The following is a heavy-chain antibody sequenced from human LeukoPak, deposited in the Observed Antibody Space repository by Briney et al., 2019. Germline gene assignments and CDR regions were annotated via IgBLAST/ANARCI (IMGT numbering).Heavy chain of an antibody. V-gene: IGHV4-30-2*01. J-gene: IGHJ4*02. CDR1: GGSISSGGYY. D-gene: IGHD4-23*01. CDR2: IYHSGST. Sequence: PSETLSLTCTVSGGSISSGGYYWSWIRQPPGKGLEWIGYIYHSGSTHYNPSLKSRVTISVDRSKNQFSLKLSSVTAADTAVYYCAGDGPGNGYGGNDWGQGTLVTVSS. CDR3: AGDGPGNGYGGND.